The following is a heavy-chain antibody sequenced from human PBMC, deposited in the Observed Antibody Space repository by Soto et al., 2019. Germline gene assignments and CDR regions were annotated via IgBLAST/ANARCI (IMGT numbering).Heavy chain of an antibody. V-gene: IGHV4-39*01. CDR1: GGSISSSSYY. CDR2: IYYSGST. Sequence: PSETLSLTCTVSGGSISSSSYYWGWIRQPPGKGLEWIGSIYYSGSTYYNPSLKSQVTISVDTSKNQFSLKLSSVTAADTAVYYCARQEGIAAAGSMDVWGQGTTVTVSS. J-gene: IGHJ6*02. D-gene: IGHD6-13*01. CDR3: ARQEGIAAAGSMDV.